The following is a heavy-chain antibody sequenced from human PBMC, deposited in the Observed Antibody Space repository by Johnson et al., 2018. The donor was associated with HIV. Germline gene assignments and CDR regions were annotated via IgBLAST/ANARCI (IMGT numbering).Heavy chain of an antibody. V-gene: IGHV3-11*04. CDR1: GFTFSDYY. Sequence: QVQLVESGGGLVQPGGSLRLSCAASGFTFSDYYMSWIRQAPGKGLEWVSYISSSGNTMYYADSVKGRFTISRDNSKSTLYLQMNSLRAEDTAVYYCASVYYDILTGYYYDAFDMWGQGTMVTVSS. J-gene: IGHJ3*02. CDR3: ASVYYDILTGYYYDAFDM. CDR2: ISSSGNTM. D-gene: IGHD3-9*01.